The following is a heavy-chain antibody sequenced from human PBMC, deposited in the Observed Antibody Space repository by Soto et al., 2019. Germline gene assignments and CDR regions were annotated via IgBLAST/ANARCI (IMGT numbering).Heavy chain of an antibody. D-gene: IGHD1-26*01. CDR1: GFTFSSYG. J-gene: IGHJ4*02. V-gene: IGHV3-30*18. CDR3: AKDRIVGATSAFDY. CDR2: ISYDGSNK. Sequence: QVQLVESGGGVVQPGRSLRLSCAASGFTFSSYGMHWVRQAPGKGLEWVAVISYDGSNKYYADSVKGRFTISRDNSKNTLYLQMTSLRAEDTAVYYCAKDRIVGATSAFDYWGQGTLVTVSS.